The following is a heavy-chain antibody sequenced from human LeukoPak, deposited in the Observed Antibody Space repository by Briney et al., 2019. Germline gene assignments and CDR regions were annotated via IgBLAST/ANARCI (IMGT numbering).Heavy chain of an antibody. CDR2: ISAYNGNT. Sequence: ASVKVSCKASGYTFTSYGISWVRQAPGQGLEWMGWISAYNGNTNYARKLQGSVTMTTDTSTSTAYMELRSLRSDDTAVYYCASDREVLWFGESPDYWGQGTLVTVSS. J-gene: IGHJ4*02. D-gene: IGHD3-10*01. V-gene: IGHV1-18*01. CDR1: GYTFTSYG. CDR3: ASDREVLWFGESPDY.